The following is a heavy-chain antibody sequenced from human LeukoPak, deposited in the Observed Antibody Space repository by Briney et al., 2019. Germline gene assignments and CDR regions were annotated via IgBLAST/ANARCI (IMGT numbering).Heavy chain of an antibody. V-gene: IGHV3-9*01. D-gene: IGHD3-9*01. J-gene: IGHJ4*02. CDR1: GFTFDDYA. CDR2: ISWNSGSI. Sequence: LSGGSPRLSCAASGFTFDDYAMHWVRQAPGKGLEWVSGISWNSGSIGYADSVKGRFTISRDNAKNSLYLQMNSLRAEDTALYYCAKGYDILTGYYIASFDYWGQGTLVTVSS. CDR3: AKGYDILTGYYIASFDY.